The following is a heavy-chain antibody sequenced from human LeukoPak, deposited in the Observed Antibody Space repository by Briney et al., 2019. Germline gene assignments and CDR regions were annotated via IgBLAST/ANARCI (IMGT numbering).Heavy chain of an antibody. D-gene: IGHD4-17*01. CDR2: IKQDGSDK. CDR1: GFTFTKYW. CDR3: AKTLHYGHYGKFDY. V-gene: IGHV3-7*03. J-gene: IGHJ4*02. Sequence: GDSLRLSCAASGFTFTKYWMTWVRQAPGKGLEWVGNIKQDGSDKNYMDSVKGRFTISRDNTKNSVYLQMNSLRAEDTAVYYCAKTLHYGHYGKFDYWGQGTLVTVSS.